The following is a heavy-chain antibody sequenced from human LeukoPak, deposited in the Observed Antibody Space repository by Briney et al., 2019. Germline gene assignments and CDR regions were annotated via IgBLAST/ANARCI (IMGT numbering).Heavy chain of an antibody. D-gene: IGHD1-26*01. V-gene: IGHV1-2*02. Sequence: ASVKVSCKPSGYTFTGYYMHWVRQAPGQGLEWMGWINPNSGGTNYAQKFQGRVTMTRDMSTTTDYMELSSLRSEDTAVYYCARDNSVGDTAWWFDPWGQGTLVTVSS. CDR3: ARDNSVGDTAWWFDP. CDR2: INPNSGGT. J-gene: IGHJ5*02. CDR1: GYTFTGYY.